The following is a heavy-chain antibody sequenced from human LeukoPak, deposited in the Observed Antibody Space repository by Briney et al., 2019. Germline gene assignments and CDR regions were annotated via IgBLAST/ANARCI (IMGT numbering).Heavy chain of an antibody. CDR3: ASLYGSGSYYY. CDR2: ISYDGTNK. CDR1: GFTFSSYG. V-gene: IGHV3-30*03. J-gene: IGHJ4*02. Sequence: PGGSLRLSCAASGFTFSSYGIHWVRQAPGRGPEWVAVISYDGTNKYYADSVKGRFTISRDNAKNSLYLQMNSLRAEDTAVYYCASLYGSGSYYYWGQGTLVTVSS. D-gene: IGHD3-10*01.